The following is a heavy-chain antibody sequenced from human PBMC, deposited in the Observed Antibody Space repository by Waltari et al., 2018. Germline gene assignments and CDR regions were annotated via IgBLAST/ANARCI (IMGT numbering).Heavy chain of an antibody. Sequence: EVKLVESGGGLIQPGGSLRLSCAASGFPVSSNYMSWVRQAPGQWMVYVADIESVGSSSGVDCEQGRLLITIGLARNALVPQTNTEGDGEAGVWYSGRGKGGGRDGCTCGYWGQGTMLTFSP. D-gene: IGHD6-19*01. CDR1: GFPVSSNY. CDR3: GRGKGGGRDGCTCGY. J-gene: IGHJ4*02. CDR2: IESVGSS. V-gene: IGHV3-53*01.